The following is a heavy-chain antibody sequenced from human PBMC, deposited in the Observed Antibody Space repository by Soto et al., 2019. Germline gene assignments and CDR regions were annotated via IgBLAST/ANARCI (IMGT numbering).Heavy chain of an antibody. V-gene: IGHV3-48*03. D-gene: IGHD1-26*01. J-gene: IGHJ6*02. Sequence: DVQLVESGGGLVQSGGSLRLSCRASGFTLSDYEMHWVRQAPGKGLEWVSYISTGSSTIYYADSVKGRFTISRDNAKKSLFLEMNSLRPEDTAVYYCARVRAGAANGYYGMDVWGQGTTVAVSS. CDR1: GFTLSDYE. CDR2: ISTGSSTI. CDR3: ARVRAGAANGYYGMDV.